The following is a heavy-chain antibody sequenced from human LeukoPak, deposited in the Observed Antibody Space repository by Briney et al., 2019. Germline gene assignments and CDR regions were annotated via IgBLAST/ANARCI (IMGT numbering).Heavy chain of an antibody. D-gene: IGHD4/OR15-4a*01. V-gene: IGHV4-59*01. CDR3: ARLLGAARGPFDF. J-gene: IGHJ4*02. CDR2: IYYSGGT. Sequence: SETLSLTCTVSGGSISTNNWSWIRQPPGKGLEWIWYIYYSGGTNYSPSLKSRVTISVDTSKNQFSLKLSSVTAADTAVYYCARLLGAARGPFDFWGQGTLVTVSS. CDR1: GGSISTNN.